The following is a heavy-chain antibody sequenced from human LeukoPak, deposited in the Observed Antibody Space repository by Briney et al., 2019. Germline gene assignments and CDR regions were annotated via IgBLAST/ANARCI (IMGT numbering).Heavy chain of an antibody. CDR2: IYYSGIT. J-gene: IGHJ3*02. CDR1: GGSISSSSYY. D-gene: IGHD3-22*01. CDR3: ARQGYYYDSSGYYYGHDAFDI. V-gene: IGHV4-39*01. Sequence: SETLSLTCTVSGGSISSSSYYWGWIRQPPGKGLEWIGSIYYSGITYYNPSLKSRVTISVDTSKNQFSLKLSSVTAADTAVYYCARQGYYYDSSGYYYGHDAFDIWGQGTMVTVSS.